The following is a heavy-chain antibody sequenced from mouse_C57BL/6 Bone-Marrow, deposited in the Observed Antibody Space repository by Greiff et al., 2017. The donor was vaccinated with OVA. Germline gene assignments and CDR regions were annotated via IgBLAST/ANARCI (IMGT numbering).Heavy chain of an antibody. CDR3: ANWDWYFDV. V-gene: IGHV1-55*01. J-gene: IGHJ1*03. CDR1: GYTFTSYW. CDR2: IYPGSGST. Sequence: QVQLQQPGAELVKPGASVKMSCKASGYTFTSYWITWVKQRPGQGLEWIGDIYPGSGSTNYNEKFKSKATLTVDTPSSTAYMQLSSLTSEDSAVYYCANWDWYFDVWGTGTTVTVSS. D-gene: IGHD4-1*01.